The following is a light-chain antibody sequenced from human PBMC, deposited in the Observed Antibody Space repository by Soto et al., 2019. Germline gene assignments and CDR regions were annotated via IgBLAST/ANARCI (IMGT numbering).Light chain of an antibody. V-gene: IGKV3-11*01. CDR1: QSVSSY. CDR2: DAS. J-gene: IGKJ5*01. CDR3: HQRSNWPPIT. Sequence: EIVLTQSPATLSLSPGERATLSCRASQSVSSYLAWYQQKPGQAPRLLIYDASNRATGIPARFSGSGSGTDFTLTISSLEPEDFAVYYCHQRSNWPPITFGQGTRLETK.